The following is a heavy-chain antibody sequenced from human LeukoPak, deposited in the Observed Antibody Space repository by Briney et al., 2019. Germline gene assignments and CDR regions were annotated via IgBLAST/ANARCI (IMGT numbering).Heavy chain of an antibody. J-gene: IGHJ3*02. CDR1: GFTFSSYG. CDR2: IWYDGSNK. D-gene: IGHD3-16*01. CDR3: ARGGEHKDDAFDI. V-gene: IGHV3-33*01. Sequence: GGSLRLSCAASGFTFSSYGMHWVRQAPGKGLEWVAVIWYDGSNKYYADSVKGRFTISRDNSKNSLYLQMNSLRAEDTAVYYCARGGEHKDDAFDIWGQGTMVTVSS.